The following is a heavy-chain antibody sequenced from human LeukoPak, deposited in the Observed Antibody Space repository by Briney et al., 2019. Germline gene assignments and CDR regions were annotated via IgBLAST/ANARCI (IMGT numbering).Heavy chain of an antibody. D-gene: IGHD3-10*01. Sequence: SETLSLTCTVSGGSISSYYWSWIRQPPGKGLEWIGYVYYTGTTNYNPSLKSRVTISVDISKNHFSLKLSSVTAADTAVYYCASLRPRGWFDPWGQGTLVTVSS. J-gene: IGHJ5*02. V-gene: IGHV4-59*08. CDR3: ASLRPRGWFDP. CDR1: GGSISSYY. CDR2: VYYTGTT.